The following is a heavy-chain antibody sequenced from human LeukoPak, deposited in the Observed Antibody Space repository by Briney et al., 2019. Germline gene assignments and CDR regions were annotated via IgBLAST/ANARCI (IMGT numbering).Heavy chain of an antibody. CDR2: IWYDGSNK. J-gene: IGHJ6*02. CDR1: GFTFSSYG. Sequence: PGGSLRLSCAASGFTFSSYGMHWVRQAPGKGLEWVAVIWYDGSNKYYADSVKGRFTISRDNSKNTLYLQMNSLRAEDTAVYYCARSPYSGSSGMDVWGQGTTVTVSS. D-gene: IGHD6-6*01. CDR3: ARSPYSGSSGMDV. V-gene: IGHV3-33*01.